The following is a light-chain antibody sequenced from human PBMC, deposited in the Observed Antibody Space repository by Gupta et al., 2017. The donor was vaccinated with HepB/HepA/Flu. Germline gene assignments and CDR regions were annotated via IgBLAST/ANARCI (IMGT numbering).Light chain of an antibody. CDR3: AASDDSLNGVV. CDR1: SSNIGSNT. Sequence: QSVLTQPPSVSGTPGQRVTISCSGSSSNIGSNTVNWYQQLPGTAPKLLIYTNNQRPSGVPARFSGSKSGTSASLPTSGLQAEDEADDYCAASDDSLNGVVFGGGTKLTVL. J-gene: IGLJ3*02. CDR2: TNN. V-gene: IGLV1-44*01.